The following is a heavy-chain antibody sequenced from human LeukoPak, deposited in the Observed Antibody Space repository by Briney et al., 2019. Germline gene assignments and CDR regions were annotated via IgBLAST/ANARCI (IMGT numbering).Heavy chain of an antibody. J-gene: IGHJ6*03. V-gene: IGHV4-38-2*02. CDR2: IYRTGSI. D-gene: IGHD3-10*01. CDR3: ARLSAYYYGSYFYYYMDV. CDR1: GYSINSGYY. Sequence: SETLSLTCTVSGYSINSGYYWVWLRQPPGKGLEWIGSIYRTGSINYNPSLKSRVTISLDTSKNQFSLKVNSVTAADTALYYCARLSAYYYGSYFYYYMDVWGKGTTVTVSS.